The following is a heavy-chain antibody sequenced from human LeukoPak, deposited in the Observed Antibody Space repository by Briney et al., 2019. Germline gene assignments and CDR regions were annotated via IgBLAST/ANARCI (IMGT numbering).Heavy chain of an antibody. Sequence: QTGGSLRLSCAASGFTFSSYAMSWVRQAPGKGLEWVSAISGSGGSTYYADSVKGRFTISGDNSKNTLYLQVNSLRAEDTAVYYCAKDHGRIAVAGTFDYWGQGTLVTVSS. D-gene: IGHD6-19*01. CDR2: ISGSGGST. J-gene: IGHJ4*02. CDR3: AKDHGRIAVAGTFDY. V-gene: IGHV3-23*01. CDR1: GFTFSSYA.